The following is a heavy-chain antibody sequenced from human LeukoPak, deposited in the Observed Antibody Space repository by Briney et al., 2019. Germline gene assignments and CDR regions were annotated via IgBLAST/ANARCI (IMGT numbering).Heavy chain of an antibody. CDR1: GFTFSSYA. J-gene: IGHJ4*02. CDR3: ARGWELLGDFDY. V-gene: IGHV3-30-3*01. D-gene: IGHD1-26*01. Sequence: GGSLRLSCAASGFTFSSYAMHWVRQAPGKGLEWVAVISYDGSNKYYADSVKGRFTISRDNSKNTLYLQMNSLRAEDTAVYYCARGWELLGDFDYWGQGTLVTVSS. CDR2: ISYDGSNK.